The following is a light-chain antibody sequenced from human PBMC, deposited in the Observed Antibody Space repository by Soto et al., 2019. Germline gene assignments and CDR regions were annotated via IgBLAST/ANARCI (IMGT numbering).Light chain of an antibody. Sequence: VLTQSPATLSLSPGGRAILSCRASQTVSRYYVSWYQKKHGQPPRLLIYGASTRATGVPDRFSGSGSGADFTLTISSLQPEDFGVYYFQHALTFRGGTTVE. V-gene: IGKV3D-7*01. CDR3: QHALT. CDR2: GAS. J-gene: IGKJ4*01. CDR1: QTVSRYY.